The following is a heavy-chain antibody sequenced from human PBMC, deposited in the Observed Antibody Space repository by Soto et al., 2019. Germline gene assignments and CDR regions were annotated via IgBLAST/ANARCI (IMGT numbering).Heavy chain of an antibody. CDR1: GFTFSSYG. J-gene: IGHJ4*02. V-gene: IGHV3-30*18. D-gene: IGHD6-19*01. CDR3: AKDIQRKGIAVAGRGGFDY. CDR2: ISYDGSNK. Sequence: XGSLRLSCAAAGFTFSSYGMHWVRQAPGRGLEWVAVISYDGSNKYYADSVKGRFTISRDNSKNTLYLQMNSLRAEDTAVYYCAKDIQRKGIAVAGRGGFDYWGQGSLVTVS.